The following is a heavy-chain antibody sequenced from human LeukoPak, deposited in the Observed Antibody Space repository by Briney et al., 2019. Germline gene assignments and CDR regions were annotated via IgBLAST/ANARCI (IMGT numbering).Heavy chain of an antibody. CDR1: GGSINNYY. D-gene: IGHD3-3*01. V-gene: IGHV4-59*01. Sequence: SETLSLTCTVSGGSINNYYWSWIRQPPGKGLEWIGYIYYSGSTNYNPSLKSRVTISVDTSKNQFPLKLSSETAADTALYYCARDPWRRLDYWGQGTLVTVSS. J-gene: IGHJ4*02. CDR2: IYYSGST. CDR3: ARDPWRRLDY.